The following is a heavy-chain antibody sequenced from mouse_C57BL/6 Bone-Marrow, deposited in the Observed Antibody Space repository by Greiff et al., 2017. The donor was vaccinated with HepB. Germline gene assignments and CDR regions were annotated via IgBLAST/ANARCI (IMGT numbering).Heavy chain of an antibody. CDR1: GFNIKDDY. Sequence: EVKLMESGAELVRPGASVKLSCTASGFNIKDDYMHWVKQRPEQGLEWIGWIDPENGDTEYASKFQGKATITADPSSNTAYLQLSSLTSEDTAVYYCTGYLLFAYWGQGTLVTVSA. CDR2: IDPENGDT. V-gene: IGHV14-4*01. J-gene: IGHJ3*01. CDR3: TGYLLFAY. D-gene: IGHD2-1*01.